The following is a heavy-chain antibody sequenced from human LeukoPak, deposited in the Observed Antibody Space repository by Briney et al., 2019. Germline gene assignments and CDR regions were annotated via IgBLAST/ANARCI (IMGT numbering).Heavy chain of an antibody. CDR3: ARGVIAVAGNPPYYYYYMDV. CDR1: GGSISSYY. J-gene: IGHJ6*03. V-gene: IGHV4-4*07. D-gene: IGHD6-19*01. CDR2: IYTSGST. Sequence: PSETLSLTCTVSGGSISSYYWSWIRQPAGKGLEWIGRIYTSGSTNYNPSLKSRVTMSVDTSKNQFSLKLSSVTAADTAVYYCARGVIAVAGNPPYYYYYMDVWGKGTTVTISS.